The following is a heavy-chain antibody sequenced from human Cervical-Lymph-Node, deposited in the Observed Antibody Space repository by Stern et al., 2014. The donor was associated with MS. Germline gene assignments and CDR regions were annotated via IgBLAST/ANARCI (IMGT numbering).Heavy chain of an antibody. J-gene: IGHJ4*02. D-gene: IGHD3-3*01. CDR1: GYTFPSYD. CDR2: MNPNSANT. Sequence: VQLVESGAEVKKPGASVKVSCKASGYTFPSYDINWGRQATGHGLEWMGWMNPNSANTGYAQKFQGRVTITRNTSISTAYMELSSLRSEDTAVYYCAAGPFWSGYHYYFEYWGQGTLVTVSS. V-gene: IGHV1-8*01. CDR3: AAGPFWSGYHYYFEY.